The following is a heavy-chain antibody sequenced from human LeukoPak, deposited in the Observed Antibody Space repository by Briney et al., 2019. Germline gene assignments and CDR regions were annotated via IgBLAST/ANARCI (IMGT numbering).Heavy chain of an antibody. Sequence: GGSLRLSCAASGFTVSSNYMSRVRQAPGKGLEWVSVIYSGGSTYYADSVKGRFTISRDNSKNTLYLQMNSLRAEDTAVYYCARDGYYYDSSGYPGAFDIWGQGTMVTVSS. V-gene: IGHV3-53*01. J-gene: IGHJ3*02. CDR3: ARDGYYYDSSGYPGAFDI. CDR1: GFTVSSNY. D-gene: IGHD3-22*01. CDR2: IYSGGST.